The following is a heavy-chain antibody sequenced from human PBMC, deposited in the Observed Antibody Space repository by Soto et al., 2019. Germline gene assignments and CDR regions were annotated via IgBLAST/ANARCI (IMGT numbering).Heavy chain of an antibody. CDR2: IYNSGSP. V-gene: IGHV4-59*01. D-gene: IGHD6-19*01. CDR1: GGSINSYY. Sequence: PSETLSLTCTVSGGSINSYYWSWIRQAPGKGLEWIGYIYNSGSPNYNPSLTSRVTISVATSKNQFSLKLSSVTAADTAVYYCARASKSGWYPDYWGQGALVTAPQ. J-gene: IGHJ4*02. CDR3: ARASKSGWYPDY.